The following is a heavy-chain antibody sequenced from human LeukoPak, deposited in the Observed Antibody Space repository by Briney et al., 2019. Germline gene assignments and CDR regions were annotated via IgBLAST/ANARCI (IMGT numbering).Heavy chain of an antibody. D-gene: IGHD3-16*01. CDR2: ISSSGSTI. CDR1: GFTFSSYS. CDR3: ARDRVLHYFDY. J-gene: IGHJ4*02. V-gene: IGHV3-48*02. Sequence: GGSLRLSCAASGFTFSSYSMNWVRQAPGKGLEWVSYISSSGSTIYYADSVKGRFTISRDNAKNSLYLQMNSLRDDDTAVYYCARDRVLHYFDYWGQGALVTVSS.